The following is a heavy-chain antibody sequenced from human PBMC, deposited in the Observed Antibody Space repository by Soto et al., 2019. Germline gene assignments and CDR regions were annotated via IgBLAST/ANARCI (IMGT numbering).Heavy chain of an antibody. CDR1: GFNFSDYY. D-gene: IGHD3-9*01. CDR3: ARYFDIFGRFRYGMDV. V-gene: IGHV3-11*01. Sequence: GGSLRLSCTASGFNFSDYYMSWIRQDPGKGLEWVSYISSSGSTIYYADSVKGRFTISRDNAKNSLYLQMNSLRAEDTAVYYCARYFDIFGRFRYGMDVWGQGTTVTVS. J-gene: IGHJ6*02. CDR2: ISSSGSTI.